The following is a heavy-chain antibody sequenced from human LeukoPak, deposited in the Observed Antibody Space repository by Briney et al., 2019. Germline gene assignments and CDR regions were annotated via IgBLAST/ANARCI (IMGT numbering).Heavy chain of an antibody. V-gene: IGHV5-51*01. D-gene: IGHD6-13*01. CDR2: IYPGDSDT. J-gene: IGHJ6*03. Sequence: GESLKISRKGSGYSFTSYWIGRVRQMPGKGLEWMGIIYPGDSDTRYSPSFQGQVTISADKSISTAYLQWSSLKASDTAMYYCARTIYSSRYYYYYMDVWGKGTTVTVSS. CDR3: ARTIYSSRYYYYYMDV. CDR1: GYSFTSYW.